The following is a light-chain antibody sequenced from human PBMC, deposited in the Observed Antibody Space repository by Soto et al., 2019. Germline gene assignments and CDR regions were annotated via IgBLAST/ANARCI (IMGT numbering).Light chain of an antibody. J-gene: IGLJ2*01. CDR3: CSYAGTYTHVV. Sequence: QSALTQPRSVSGSPGQSVTISCTGTNSDIGGYNYVSWYQQHPGRAPKLMISDVNKRPSGVPDRFSGSKSGNTASLTISGLQAEDEADYYCCSYAGTYTHVVFGGGTQLTVL. CDR1: NSDIGGYNY. V-gene: IGLV2-11*01. CDR2: DVN.